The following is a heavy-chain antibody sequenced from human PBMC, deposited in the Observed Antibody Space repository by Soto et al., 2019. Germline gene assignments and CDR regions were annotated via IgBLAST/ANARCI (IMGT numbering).Heavy chain of an antibody. Sequence: ASVKVSCKASGYTFTSYDINWVRQATGQGLEWMGWMNPNSGNTGYAQKFQGRVTMTRNTSISTAYMELSSLRSEDTAVYYCARGDYDAQVGDWFDPWGQGTLVTVSS. CDR1: GYTFTSYD. V-gene: IGHV1-8*01. CDR2: MNPNSGNT. D-gene: IGHD4-17*01. CDR3: ARGDYDAQVGDWFDP. J-gene: IGHJ5*02.